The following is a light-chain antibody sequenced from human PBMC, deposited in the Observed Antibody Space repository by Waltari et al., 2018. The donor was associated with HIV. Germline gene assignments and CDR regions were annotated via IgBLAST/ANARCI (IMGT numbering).Light chain of an antibody. V-gene: IGKV3-15*01. CDR3: QQYNNWPYT. Sequence: EILMTPSPDTLSVSPGETPTLSCRASQGVNIKLAWYQQKPGQAPRLLIYSASTRATGIPARFSGSGSGTEFTLTITSLQSEDFTIYYCQQYNNWPYTFGQGTKLEI. CDR2: SAS. CDR1: QGVNIK. J-gene: IGKJ2*01.